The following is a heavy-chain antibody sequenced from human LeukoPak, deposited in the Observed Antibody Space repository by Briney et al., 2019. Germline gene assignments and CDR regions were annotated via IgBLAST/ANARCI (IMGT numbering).Heavy chain of an antibody. Sequence: GGSLRLSCAASGFTFSSYSMNWVRQAPGKGLERVANIKQDGSEKYYVDSVKGRFTISRDNAKNSLYLQMNSLRAEDTAVYYCARDEDSSGYYYGYYFDYWGQGTLVTVSS. D-gene: IGHD3-22*01. CDR1: GFTFSSYS. CDR3: ARDEDSSGYYYGYYFDY. J-gene: IGHJ4*02. CDR2: IKQDGSEK. V-gene: IGHV3-7*01.